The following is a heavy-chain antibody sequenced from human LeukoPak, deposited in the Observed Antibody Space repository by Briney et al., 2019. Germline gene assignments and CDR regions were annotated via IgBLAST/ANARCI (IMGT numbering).Heavy chain of an antibody. J-gene: IGHJ6*03. V-gene: IGHV3-66*01. Sequence: SGGSLRLSCAASGLTVSRNYMNWVRQAPGMGLEWVAVIYSGGSTYYADSVKDRFTISRDNSKNTLYLQMNSLRVEDTAVYYCARERGDSSSGGYYYMDVWGKGTTVTISS. CDR2: IYSGGST. CDR3: ARERGDSSSGGYYYMDV. D-gene: IGHD6-13*01. CDR1: GLTVSRNY.